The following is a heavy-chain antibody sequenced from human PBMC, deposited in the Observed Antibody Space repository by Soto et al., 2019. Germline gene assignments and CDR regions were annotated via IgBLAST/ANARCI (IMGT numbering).Heavy chain of an antibody. D-gene: IGHD3-3*01. Sequence: GGSLRLSCAASGFTFSSYSMNWVRQAPGKGLEWVSYISSSSSTIYYADSVKGRFTISRDNAKNSLYLQMNSLRDKDTAVYYCARDLGRYDFWSGYYGPKDYWGQGTLVTVSS. CDR3: ARDLGRYDFWSGYYGPKDY. J-gene: IGHJ4*02. V-gene: IGHV3-48*02. CDR2: ISSSSSTI. CDR1: GFTFSSYS.